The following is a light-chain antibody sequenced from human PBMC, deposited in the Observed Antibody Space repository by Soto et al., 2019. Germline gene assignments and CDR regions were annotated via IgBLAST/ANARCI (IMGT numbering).Light chain of an antibody. CDR3: QQYGSSPPYT. V-gene: IGKV3D-20*01. Sequence: EIVLTQSPATLSLSPGERATLSCGASQSVSSSYLAWYQQKPGLAPRLLIYDASSRATGIPDRFSGSGSGNDFTLTISRLEPEDFAVYDCQQYGSSPPYTFGQGTKLEIK. J-gene: IGKJ2*01. CDR1: QSVSSSY. CDR2: DAS.